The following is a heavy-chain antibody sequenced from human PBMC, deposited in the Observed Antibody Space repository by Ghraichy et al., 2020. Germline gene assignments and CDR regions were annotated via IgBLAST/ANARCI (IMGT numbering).Heavy chain of an antibody. CDR3: ARDRWQQQLVAHGDYYYYYGMDV. CDR2: INPNSGGT. CDR1: GYTFTGYY. V-gene: IGHV1-2*04. D-gene: IGHD6-13*01. Sequence: ASVKVSCKASGYTFTGYYMHWVRQAPGQGLEWMGWINPNSGGTNYAQKFQGWVTMTRDTSISTAYMELSRLRSDDTAVYYCARDRWQQQLVAHGDYYYYYGMDVWGQGTTVTVSS. J-gene: IGHJ6*02.